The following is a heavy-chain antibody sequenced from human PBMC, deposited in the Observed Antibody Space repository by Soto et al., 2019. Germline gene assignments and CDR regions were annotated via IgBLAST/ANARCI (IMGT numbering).Heavy chain of an antibody. CDR1: GGSISSGDYF. V-gene: IGHV4-30-4*01. Sequence: QVHLQESGPGLVKPSQTLSLTCSVSGGSISSGDYFWTWIRQSPGKGLEWMGYIFHSGTTYYNPSLKGRVIISIEKSKNQFSLRLTSVTAADSAVYFCAREPYLPKARNDFWGQGTLVTVSS. CDR2: IFHSGTT. CDR3: AREPYLPKARNDF. J-gene: IGHJ4*02.